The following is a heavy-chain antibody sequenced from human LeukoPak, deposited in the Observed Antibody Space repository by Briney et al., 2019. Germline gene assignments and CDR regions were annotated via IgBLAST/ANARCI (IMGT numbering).Heavy chain of an antibody. CDR2: IDHSGTT. CDR3: AREREYYYMDV. CDR1: GYSISSGYY. V-gene: IGHV4-38-2*02. J-gene: IGHJ6*03. D-gene: IGHD1-26*01. Sequence: LSETLSLTCAVSGYSISSGYYWTWIRQPPGKGLDYIGSIDHSGTTYYNPSLMSRVTISVDTTQNHFSLRLTSVTAADTAVYYCAREREYYYMDVWGEGTTVSVSS.